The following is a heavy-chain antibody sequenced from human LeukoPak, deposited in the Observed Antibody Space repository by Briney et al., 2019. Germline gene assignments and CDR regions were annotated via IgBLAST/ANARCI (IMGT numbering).Heavy chain of an antibody. CDR1: GFTFDNND. CDR2: IGSAGYT. J-gene: IGHJ4*02. Sequence: GSLRLSCEVSGFTFDNNDMHWVRQTTGKGLEWVSAIGSAGYTYYADSVRGRFTITRDNAKQSLYLQMNSLRVEDTAVYHCVRQPDSARYGFDYWGRGTQVTVSS. CDR3: VRQPDSARYGFDY. V-gene: IGHV3-13*01. D-gene: IGHD1-14*01.